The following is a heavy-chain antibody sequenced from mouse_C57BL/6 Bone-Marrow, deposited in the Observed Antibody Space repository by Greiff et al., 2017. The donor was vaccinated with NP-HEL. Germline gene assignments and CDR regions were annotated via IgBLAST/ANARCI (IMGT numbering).Heavy chain of an antibody. Sequence: QVQLQQSGPGLVAPSQSLSITCTVSGFSLTSYGVHWVRQPPGKGLEWLVVIWSDGSTTYNSALKSRLSISKDNSKSQVFLKMNSLQTDDTAMYYCSRHSSYYYVSSYRYFDYWGQGTTLTVSS. D-gene: IGHD1-1*01. CDR3: SRHSSYYYVSSYRYFDY. V-gene: IGHV2-6-1*01. CDR2: IWSDGST. J-gene: IGHJ2*01. CDR1: GFSLTSYG.